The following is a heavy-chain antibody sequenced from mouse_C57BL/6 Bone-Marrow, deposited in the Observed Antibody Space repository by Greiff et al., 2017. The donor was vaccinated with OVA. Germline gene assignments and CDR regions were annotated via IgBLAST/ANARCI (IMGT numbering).Heavy chain of an antibody. J-gene: IGHJ2*01. CDR2: IYPSSGNT. V-gene: IGHV1-81*01. CDR1: GYTFTSYC. CDR3: AKCGYEGYYYLDY. D-gene: IGHD2-3*01. Sequence: QVQLQQSGAELVRPGASVKLSCKASGYTFTSYCISWVKQRPGQGLEWIGEIYPSSGNTYYNQKFKGKATLTADKSSSTAYMELSSLTSEDSAVYFGAKCGYEGYYYLDYWGQGTTLTVSS.